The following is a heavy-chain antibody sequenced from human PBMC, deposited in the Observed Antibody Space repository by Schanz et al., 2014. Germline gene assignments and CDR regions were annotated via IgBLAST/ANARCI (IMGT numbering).Heavy chain of an antibody. CDR3: AKYRGYYRVSGSYRELEY. V-gene: IGHV3-23*04. CDR2: ISGGGGTT. CDR1: GFSFSDHA. D-gene: IGHD3-10*01. Sequence: EVQLVESGGGLVQPGGSLRLSCAASGFSFSDHAMDWVRQAPGKGLEWVSAISGGGGTTYYADSVKGRFTISRDNSKNTLYLQMNSLRPEDTAVYYCAKYRGYYRVSGSYRELEYWGQGTLVTVSP. J-gene: IGHJ4*02.